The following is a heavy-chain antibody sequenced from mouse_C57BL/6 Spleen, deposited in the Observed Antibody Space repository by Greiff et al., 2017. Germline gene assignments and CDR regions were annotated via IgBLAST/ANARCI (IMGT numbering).Heavy chain of an antibody. CDR1: GYTFTSYW. CDR2: IDPSDSET. Sequence: QVQLKQPGAELVRPGSSVTLSCKASGYTFTSYWMHWVKQRPIQGLEWIGNIDPSDSETHYNQKFKDKATLTVDKSSSTAYMQLSSLTSEDSAVYYWARRNYYPFLDYWGQGTTLTVSS. J-gene: IGHJ2*01. D-gene: IGHD2-1*01. V-gene: IGHV1-52*01. CDR3: ARRNYYPFLDY.